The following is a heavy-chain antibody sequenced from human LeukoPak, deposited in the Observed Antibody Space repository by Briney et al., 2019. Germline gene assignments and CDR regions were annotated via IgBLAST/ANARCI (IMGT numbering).Heavy chain of an antibody. V-gene: IGHV3-48*03. CDR1: GFTFSSYE. Sequence: GGSLSLSCAASGFTFSSYEMNWVRQAPGKGLEWVSYISSGSTIYDADSVKGRFTISRDNAKNSLYLQMNSLRAEDTAVYYCARESIAVAGAPFDYWGQGTLVTVSS. CDR3: ARESIAVAGAPFDY. D-gene: IGHD6-19*01. CDR2: ISSGSTI. J-gene: IGHJ4*02.